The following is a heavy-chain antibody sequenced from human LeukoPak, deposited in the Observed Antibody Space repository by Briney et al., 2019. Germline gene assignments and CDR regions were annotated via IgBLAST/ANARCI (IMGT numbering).Heavy chain of an antibody. D-gene: IGHD1-26*01. CDR2: ITSSSTTI. CDR3: ARVGLLHYPMHY. V-gene: IGHV3-48*01. J-gene: IGHJ4*02. Sequence: PGGSLRLSCAAAGFTFSSHSMNWVRQAPGKGLEWLSYITSSSTTIYYADSVKGRFTTSRDNAKNSVYLQMNSLRAEDTAVYYCARVGLLHYPMHYWGRGTLLTVSS. CDR1: GFTFSSHS.